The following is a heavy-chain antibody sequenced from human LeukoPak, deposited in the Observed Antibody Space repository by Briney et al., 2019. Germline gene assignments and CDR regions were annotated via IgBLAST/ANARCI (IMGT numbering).Heavy chain of an antibody. V-gene: IGHV4-39*01. J-gene: IGHJ4*02. D-gene: IGHD3-9*01. CDR1: GGSISSSSYY. Sequence: SETLSLTCTVSGGSISSSSYYWGWIRQPPGKGLEWIGSIYYSGNTYYNPSLKSRVTISVDTSKNQFSLKLSSLTAADTAVYYCARLPEIVILPVALDPIFGHWGQGTLVTVSS. CDR3: ARLPEIVILPVALDPIFGH. CDR2: IYYSGNT.